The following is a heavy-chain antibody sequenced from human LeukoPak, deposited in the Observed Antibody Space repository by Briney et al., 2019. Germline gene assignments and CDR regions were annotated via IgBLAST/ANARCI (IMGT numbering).Heavy chain of an antibody. Sequence: PETLSLTCAVYGGSFSGYYWSWLRQPPGKGLEWLGEINHSGSTNYNPSLKSRVTISVDTSKNQFSLKLSSVTAADTAVYYCARGVRITIFGVVTPMDVWGQGTTVTVSS. J-gene: IGHJ6*02. CDR2: INHSGST. V-gene: IGHV4-34*01. CDR3: ARGVRITIFGVVTPMDV. D-gene: IGHD3-3*01. CDR1: GGSFSGYY.